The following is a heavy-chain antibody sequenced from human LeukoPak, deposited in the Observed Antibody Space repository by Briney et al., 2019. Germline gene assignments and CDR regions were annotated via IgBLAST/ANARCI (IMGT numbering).Heavy chain of an antibody. Sequence: EASVKVSCKASGYTFTSYAMNWVRQAPGQGLEWMGWINTNTGNPTYAQGFTGRFVFSLDTSVSTAYLQISSLKAEDTAVYYCAGDHIGPYFDWLLYHDAFDIWGQGTMVTVSS. CDR3: AGDHIGPYFDWLLYHDAFDI. J-gene: IGHJ3*02. CDR1: GYTFTSYA. V-gene: IGHV7-4-1*02. D-gene: IGHD3-9*01. CDR2: INTNTGNP.